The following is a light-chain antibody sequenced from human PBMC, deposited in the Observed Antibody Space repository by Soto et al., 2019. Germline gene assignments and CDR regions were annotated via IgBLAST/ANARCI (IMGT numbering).Light chain of an antibody. Sequence: EIVMTQSPATVSVSPGERVTLSCRASQSFGTNLAWYQQTPGQAPRLLIYGASIRATDVPDRFSGSGSGSEFTLTISSLRSEDFAVYYCQQYNNWPQTFGQGTKVEVK. CDR2: GAS. CDR1: QSFGTN. J-gene: IGKJ1*01. V-gene: IGKV3-15*01. CDR3: QQYNNWPQT.